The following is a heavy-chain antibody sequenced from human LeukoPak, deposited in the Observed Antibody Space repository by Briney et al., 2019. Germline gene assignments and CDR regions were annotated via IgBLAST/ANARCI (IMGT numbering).Heavy chain of an antibody. CDR3: ARDPYNGYYGDDYYYYMDV. J-gene: IGHJ6*03. CDR1: GFTFSNYN. Sequence: GGSLRLSCAASGFTFSNYNMNWVRQTPGKGLEWVSSITRDSIYTFYADSVKGRFTISRDNAKNSLSLQMSSLRAEDTAVYYCARDPYNGYYGDDYYYYMDVWGKGTTVTISS. D-gene: IGHD4-17*01. CDR2: ITRDSIYT. V-gene: IGHV3-21*01.